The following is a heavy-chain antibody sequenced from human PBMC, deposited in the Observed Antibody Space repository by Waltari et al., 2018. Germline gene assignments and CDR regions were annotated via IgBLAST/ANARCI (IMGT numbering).Heavy chain of an antibody. CDR3: ARVPLRGAHGFDY. D-gene: IGHD3-10*01. CDR1: GGSISSYS. CDR2: IYYSGST. J-gene: IGHJ4*02. Sequence: QVQLQESGPGLVKPSETLSLTCTVSGGSISSYSWLWVRQPPGKGLEWIGYIYYSGSTNYNPSLKSRVTISVDTSKNQFSLKLSSVTAADTAVYYCARVPLRGAHGFDYWGQGTLVTVSS. V-gene: IGHV4-59*01.